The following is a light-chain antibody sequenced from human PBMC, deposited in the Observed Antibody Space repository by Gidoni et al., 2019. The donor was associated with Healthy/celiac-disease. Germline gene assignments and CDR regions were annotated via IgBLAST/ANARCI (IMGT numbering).Light chain of an antibody. V-gene: IGKV3-20*01. Sequence: VLTQSPGTLSLSPGERATLSCRASQSVSSSYLAWYQQKPGQAPRLLIYGASSRATGIPDRFSGSGSGTDFTLTISRLEPEDFAVYYCQQYGSSPPFTFGPGTKVDIK. CDR2: GAS. CDR1: QSVSSSY. J-gene: IGKJ3*01. CDR3: QQYGSSPPFT.